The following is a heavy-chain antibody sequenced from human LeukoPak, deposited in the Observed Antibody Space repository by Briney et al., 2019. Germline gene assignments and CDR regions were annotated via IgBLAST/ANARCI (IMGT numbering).Heavy chain of an antibody. J-gene: IGHJ4*02. CDR1: GGSISSYY. CDR3: AQAANYYDSSGYYKGYYFDY. D-gene: IGHD3-22*01. V-gene: IGHV4-59*12. Sequence: PSETLSLTCTVSGGSISSYYWSWIRQPPGKGLEWIGYIYYSGSTNYNPSLKSRVTISVDTSKNQFSLKLSSVTAADTAVYYCAQAANYYDSSGYYKGYYFDYWGQGTLVTVSS. CDR2: IYYSGST.